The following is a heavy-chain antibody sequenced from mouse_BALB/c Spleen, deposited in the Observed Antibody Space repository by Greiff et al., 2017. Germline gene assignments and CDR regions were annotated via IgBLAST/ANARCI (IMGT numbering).Heavy chain of an antibody. V-gene: IGHV2-9-2*01. Sequence: QVQLKESGPGLVAPSQSLSITCTVSGFSLTSYDISWIRQPPGKGLEWLGVIWTGGGTNYNSAFMSRLSISKDNSKSQVFLKMNSLQTDDTAIYYCVRDGNYRFAYWGQGTLVTVSA. J-gene: IGHJ3*01. CDR2: IWTGGGT. CDR1: GFSLTSYD. D-gene: IGHD2-1*01. CDR3: VRDGNYRFAY.